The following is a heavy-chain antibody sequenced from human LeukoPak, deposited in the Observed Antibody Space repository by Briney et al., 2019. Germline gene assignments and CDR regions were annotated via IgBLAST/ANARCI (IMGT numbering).Heavy chain of an antibody. CDR1: GFTFSSYS. J-gene: IGHJ3*02. D-gene: IGHD5-18*01. V-gene: IGHV3-21*01. CDR2: ISSSSSYI. CDR3: ARRLYSYGPSFAFDI. Sequence: WGSLRLSCAASGFTFSSYSMNWVRQAPGKGLEWVSSISSSSSYIYYADSVKGRFTISRDNAKNSLYLQMNSLRAEDTAVYYCARRLYSYGPSFAFDIWGQGTMVTVSS.